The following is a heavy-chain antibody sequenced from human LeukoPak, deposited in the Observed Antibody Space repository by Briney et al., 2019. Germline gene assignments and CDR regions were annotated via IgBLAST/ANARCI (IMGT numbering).Heavy chain of an antibody. Sequence: SETLSLTCTVSGGSISSYYWSWIRQPPGKGLEWIGYIYYSGSTNYKPSLKSRVTISVDTSKNQFSLKLSSVTAADTAVYYCARAPRIQLWLRLLYYFDYWGQGTLVTVSS. CDR2: IYYSGST. CDR3: ARAPRIQLWLRLLYYFDY. J-gene: IGHJ4*02. D-gene: IGHD5-18*01. V-gene: IGHV4-59*08. CDR1: GGSISSYY.